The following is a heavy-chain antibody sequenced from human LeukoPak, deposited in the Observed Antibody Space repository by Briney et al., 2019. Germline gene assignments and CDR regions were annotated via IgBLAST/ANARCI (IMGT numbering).Heavy chain of an antibody. D-gene: IGHD3-9*01. Sequence: ASVKVSCKASGYTFTGYYMHWLRQAPGQGLEWMGWINPNSGGTNYAQKFQGRVTMTRDTSISTAYMELSRLRSDDTAVYYCARDGRYFDWLLTSAFDIWGQGTMVTVSS. CDR2: INPNSGGT. J-gene: IGHJ3*02. V-gene: IGHV1-2*02. CDR3: ARDGRYFDWLLTSAFDI. CDR1: GYTFTGYY.